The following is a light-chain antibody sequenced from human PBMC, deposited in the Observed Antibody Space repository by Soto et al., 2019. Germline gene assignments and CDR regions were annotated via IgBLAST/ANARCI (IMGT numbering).Light chain of an antibody. CDR2: EVS. J-gene: IGLJ1*01. Sequence: LPRPDSKFGSRLQPITISCTGTSSDVGGYNYVSWYQQHPGKAPKLMLYEVSNRPSGVSNRFSGSKSGNTASLPISGLQGEDEAAYYFFSHTTRSTDVF. CDR1: SSDVGGYNY. CDR3: FSHTTRSTDV. V-gene: IGLV2-14*01.